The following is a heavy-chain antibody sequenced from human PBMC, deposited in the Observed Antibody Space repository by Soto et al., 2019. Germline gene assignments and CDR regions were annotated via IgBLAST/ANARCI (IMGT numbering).Heavy chain of an antibody. CDR2: IYYSGNT. CDR3: ARHGVPYSSSGSDAFDI. D-gene: IGHD6-13*01. V-gene: IGHV4-39*01. J-gene: IGHJ3*02. Sequence: QLQLQESGPRLVKPSETLSLTCTVSGGSISNSSYYWGWIRQSPGKGLEWIGTIYYSGNTYYNPSLKSRVTISVDTSKNQFSLKLSSVTVADTAVYYCARHGVPYSSSGSDAFDIWGQGTKVTVSS. CDR1: GGSISNSSYY.